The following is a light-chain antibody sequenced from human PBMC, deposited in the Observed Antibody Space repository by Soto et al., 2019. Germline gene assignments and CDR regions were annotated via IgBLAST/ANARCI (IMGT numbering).Light chain of an antibody. J-gene: IGLJ1*01. Sequence: QSALTQPPSASGSPGHSVTISCTGTSSDVGGYNYVSWYQQRPGKALKLMIYEVTKRPSGVPDRFSGSRSGNTASLTVSGLQAEDEADYYCSSYAGSNNFVFGTGTKVTVL. V-gene: IGLV2-8*01. CDR2: EVT. CDR3: SSYAGSNNFV. CDR1: SSDVGGYNY.